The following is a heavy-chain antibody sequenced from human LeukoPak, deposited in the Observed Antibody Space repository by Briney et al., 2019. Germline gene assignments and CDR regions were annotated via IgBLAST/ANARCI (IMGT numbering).Heavy chain of an antibody. CDR3: ARDFTVTMGGY. J-gene: IGHJ4*02. CDR2: ISSSSSYI. CDR1: GFTFSSYS. D-gene: IGHD3-3*01. V-gene: IGHV3-21*01. Sequence: GGSLRLSCAASGFTFSSYSMNWVRQAPGKGLEWVSSISSSSSYIYYADSVKGRFTISRDNAKTSLYLQMNSLRAEDTAVYYCARDFTVTMGGYWGEGTLVTVSS.